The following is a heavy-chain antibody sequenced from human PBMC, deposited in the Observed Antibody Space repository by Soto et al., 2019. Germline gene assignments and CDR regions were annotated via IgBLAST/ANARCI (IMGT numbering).Heavy chain of an antibody. V-gene: IGHV4-30-4*01. D-gene: IGHD4-17*01. Sequence: SETLSLTCTVSGGSISSGDYYWSWIRQPPGKGLEWIGYIYYSGSTYYNPSLKSRVTISVDTSKNQFSLRLSSVTAADTAVYYCAGARGTTVVTRWFDPWGQGTPVTVSS. CDR3: AGARGTTVVTRWFDP. CDR2: IYYSGST. CDR1: GGSISSGDYY. J-gene: IGHJ5*02.